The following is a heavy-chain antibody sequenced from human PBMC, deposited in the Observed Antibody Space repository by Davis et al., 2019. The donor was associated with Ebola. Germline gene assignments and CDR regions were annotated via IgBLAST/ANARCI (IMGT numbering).Heavy chain of an antibody. CDR1: GGSFSHGNYS. Sequence: MPSETLSLTCTVSGGSFSHGNYSWAWIRQPPGKGLEWIGTIYYTETYITPSLKSRVSMSKDPSNNQFSLRLTSVTAADTAVYYCARQNVVGTTWLDPWGQGTLVTVSS. J-gene: IGHJ5*02. V-gene: IGHV4-39*01. CDR3: ARQNVVGTTWLDP. CDR2: IYYTET. D-gene: IGHD1-7*01.